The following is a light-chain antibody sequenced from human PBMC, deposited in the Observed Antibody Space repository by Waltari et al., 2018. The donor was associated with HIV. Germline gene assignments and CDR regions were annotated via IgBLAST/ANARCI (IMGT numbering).Light chain of an antibody. J-gene: IGKJ4*01. CDR1: QSVRRY. CDR2: ESS. CDR3: QHRANWPELA. V-gene: IGKV3-11*01. Sequence: EIVLTQSPATLSLSPGARATLSCRASQSVRRYLAWYQQKPGQAPRLLIFESSNRATGIPARFSGSGSGTDFTLTISNLEPDDFAVYFCQHRANWPELAFGGGTTV.